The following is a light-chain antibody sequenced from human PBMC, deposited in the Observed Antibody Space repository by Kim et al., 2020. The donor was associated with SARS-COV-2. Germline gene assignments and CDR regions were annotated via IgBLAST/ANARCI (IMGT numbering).Light chain of an antibody. CDR1: KLGDKY. Sequence: VSPGQTASITCSGDKLGDKYACWYQQKPGQSPVLVIYQDSKRPSGIPERFSGSNSGNIATLTISGTQAMDEADYYCQAWDSSTAVFGGGTQLTVL. CDR3: QAWDSSTAV. CDR2: QDS. J-gene: IGLJ2*01. V-gene: IGLV3-1*01.